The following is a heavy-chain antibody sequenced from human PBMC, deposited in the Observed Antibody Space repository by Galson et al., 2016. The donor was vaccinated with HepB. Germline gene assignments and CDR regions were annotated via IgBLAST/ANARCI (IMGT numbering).Heavy chain of an antibody. J-gene: IGHJ4*02. CDR1: KFTFSSYA. CDR2: ISAGGGST. V-gene: IGHV3-23*01. CDR3: ARDSGVVASTFDH. D-gene: IGHD3-22*01. Sequence: SLRLSCAASKFTFSSYAMSWVRQAPGKGLEWVSAISAGGGSTYQRDSVKGRFTISRDNAKNTLYLQMNSLRAEDTALYYCARDSGVVASTFDHWGQGTLVTVSS.